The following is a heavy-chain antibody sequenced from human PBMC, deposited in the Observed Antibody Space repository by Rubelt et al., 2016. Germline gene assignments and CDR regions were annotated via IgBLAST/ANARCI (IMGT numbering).Heavy chain of an antibody. CDR3: ARDGSGWSAY. CDR2: IRQDGNEK. Sequence: GGSLRLSCSASGFIFSTYWMTWVRQAPGKGLEWVANIRQDGNEKYYVDSVKGRFTISRDNAQNSLYLQMNSLRAGDTAIYYCARDGSGWSAYWGQGTLVTVSS. D-gene: IGHD6-19*01. J-gene: IGHJ4*02. CDR1: GFIFSTYW. V-gene: IGHV3-7*03.